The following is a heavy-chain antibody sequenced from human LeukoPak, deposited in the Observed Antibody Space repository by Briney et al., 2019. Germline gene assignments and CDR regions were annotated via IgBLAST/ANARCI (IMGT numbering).Heavy chain of an antibody. CDR2: ISSSSSYI. CDR1: GFTFSSYS. CDR3: ARDLGFYDFWSGYYAGRDY. Sequence: GGSLRLSCAASGFTFSSYSMNWVRQAPGKGLEWVSSISSSSSYIYYADSVKGRFTISRDNAKNSLYLQMNSLRAEDTAVYYCARDLGFYDFWSGYYAGRDYWGQGTLVTVSS. V-gene: IGHV3-21*01. J-gene: IGHJ4*02. D-gene: IGHD3-3*01.